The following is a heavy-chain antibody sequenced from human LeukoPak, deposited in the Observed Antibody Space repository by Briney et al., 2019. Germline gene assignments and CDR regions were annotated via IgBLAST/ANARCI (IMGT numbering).Heavy chain of an antibody. D-gene: IGHD1-26*01. CDR3: ARGGAVGATSDY. CDR1: GYTFTSYD. Sequence: ASVKVSCKASGYTFTSYDINWVRQATGQGLEWMGWKNPNSGNTGYAQKFQGRVTMTRNTSISTAYMELSSLRSEDTAVYYCARGGAVGATSDYWGQGTLVTVSS. J-gene: IGHJ4*02. V-gene: IGHV1-8*01. CDR2: KNPNSGNT.